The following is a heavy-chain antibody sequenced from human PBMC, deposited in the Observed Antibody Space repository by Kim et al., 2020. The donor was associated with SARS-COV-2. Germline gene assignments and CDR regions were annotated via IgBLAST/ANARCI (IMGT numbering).Heavy chain of an antibody. J-gene: IGHJ6*03. CDR1: GGSFSDYY. D-gene: IGHD3-16*01. CDR2: INHSGST. Sequence: SETLSLTCAVYGGSFSDYYWNWIRQPPGKGLEWIGEINHSGSTNYNPSLKSRVIISVDTSKNQFSLKVNSVTAADTAVYYCARGGGSYYMDVWDKGTTVTVSS. V-gene: IGHV4-34*01. CDR3: ARGGGSYYMDV.